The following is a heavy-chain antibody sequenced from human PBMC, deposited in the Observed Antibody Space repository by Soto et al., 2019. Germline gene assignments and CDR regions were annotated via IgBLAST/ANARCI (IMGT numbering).Heavy chain of an antibody. Sequence: PGGSLRLSCAASGFTFSSYWMSWVRQAPGKGLEWVANIKQDGSEKYYVDSVKGRFTISRDNAKNSLYLQMNSLRAEDTAVYYCAREGLIYYYYYMDVWGKGTTVTVSS. CDR3: AREGLIYYYYYMDV. V-gene: IGHV3-7*01. CDR1: GFTFSSYW. D-gene: IGHD3-16*01. CDR2: IKQDGSEK. J-gene: IGHJ6*03.